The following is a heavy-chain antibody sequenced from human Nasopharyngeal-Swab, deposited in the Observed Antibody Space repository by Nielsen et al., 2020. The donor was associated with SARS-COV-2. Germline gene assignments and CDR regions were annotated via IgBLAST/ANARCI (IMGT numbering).Heavy chain of an antibody. CDR2: ISGSGGST. J-gene: IGHJ4*02. Sequence: GESLKISCAASGFTFSSYAMSWVRQAPGKGVEWVSVISGSGGSTYYADSVKGRFTISRDNSKNTLYLQMDSLKTEDTALYYCTTDFYFDYWGQGTLVTVSS. CDR1: GFTFSSYA. CDR3: TTDFYFDY. V-gene: IGHV3-23*01.